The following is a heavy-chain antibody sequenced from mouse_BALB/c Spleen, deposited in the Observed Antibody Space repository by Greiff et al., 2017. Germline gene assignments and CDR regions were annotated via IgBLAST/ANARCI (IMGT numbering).Heavy chain of an antibody. Sequence: EVMLVESGPGLVKPSQSLSLTCTVTGYSITSDYAWNWIRQFPGNKLEWMGYISYSGSTSYNPSLKSRISITRDTSKNQFFLQLNSVTTEDTATYYCAVYYGPFAYGGQGTLVTVSA. CDR2: ISYSGST. J-gene: IGHJ3*01. V-gene: IGHV3-2*02. CDR3: AVYYGPFAY. D-gene: IGHD1-2*01. CDR1: GYSITSDYA.